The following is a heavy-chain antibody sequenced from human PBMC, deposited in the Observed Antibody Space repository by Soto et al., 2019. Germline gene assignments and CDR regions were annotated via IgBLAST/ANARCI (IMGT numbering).Heavy chain of an antibody. J-gene: IGHJ6*01. CDR1: GASISSYH. V-gene: IGHV4-59*01. Sequence: QVRLQESGPGLVKPSETLSLTCTVSGASISSYHWIWIRQPPGKGPEGIGYIYESGSANYNPSLRSRVIISVDTSKNQFSPKLSSLTAAYTAVYYCAKDRRVTYCSGGICYGGYYGMDLW. D-gene: IGHD2-15*01. CDR2: IYESGSA. CDR3: AKDRRVTYCSGGICYGGYYGMDL.